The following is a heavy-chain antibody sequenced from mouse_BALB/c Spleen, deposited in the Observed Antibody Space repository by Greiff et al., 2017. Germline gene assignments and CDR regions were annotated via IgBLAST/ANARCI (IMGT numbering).Heavy chain of an antibody. CDR2: ISDGGSYT. D-gene: IGHD3-1*01. CDR3: ASSSGYGEDAMDY. Sequence: EVMLVESGGGLVKPGGSLKLSCAASGFTFSDYYMYWVRQTPEKRLEWVATISDGGSYTYYPDSVKGRFTISRDNAKNNLYLQMSSLKSEDTAMYDCASSSGYGEDAMDYWGQGTSVTVSS. J-gene: IGHJ4*01. V-gene: IGHV5-4*02. CDR1: GFTFSDYY.